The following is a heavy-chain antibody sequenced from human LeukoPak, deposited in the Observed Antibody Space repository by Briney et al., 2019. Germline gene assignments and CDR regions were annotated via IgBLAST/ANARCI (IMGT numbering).Heavy chain of an antibody. V-gene: IGHV1-69*04. D-gene: IGHD3-10*01. CDR3: AREFAPYYYGSGSSAFDY. J-gene: IGHJ4*02. CDR1: GDTFSGYA. Sequence: SVKVSCKASGDTFSGYAISWVRQAPGQGLEWMGRIIPILGTANYAQKFQGRVTMTRDTSTSTVYMELSSLRSEDTAVYYCAREFAPYYYGSGSSAFDYWGQGTLVTVSS. CDR2: IIPILGTA.